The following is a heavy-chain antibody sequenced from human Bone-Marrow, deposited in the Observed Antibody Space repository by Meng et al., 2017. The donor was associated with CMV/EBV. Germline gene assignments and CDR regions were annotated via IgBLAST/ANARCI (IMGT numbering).Heavy chain of an antibody. V-gene: IGHV3-30*02. J-gene: IGHJ6*02. Sequence: GESLKISCAASGFTFSSYGMHWVRQAPGKGLEWVAFIRYDGSNKYYADSVKGRFTISRDNSKNTLYLQMNSLRADDTAVYYCAKKRSGSGYYYYGMDVWGQGTTVTVSS. CDR1: GFTFSSYG. D-gene: IGHD3-10*01. CDR3: AKKRSGSGYYYYGMDV. CDR2: IRYDGSNK.